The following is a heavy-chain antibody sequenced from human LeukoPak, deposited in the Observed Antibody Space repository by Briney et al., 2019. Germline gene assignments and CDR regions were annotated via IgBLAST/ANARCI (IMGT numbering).Heavy chain of an antibody. Sequence: PSETLSLTCTVSGASVSSGGYYWPWIRQPPGKGLEWIGYVYSSGSTTYNPSLTSRVTISLDTSENHFSLKLSSVTAADTAVYYCARPSDILTGQNAFDIWGQGTMVTVSS. CDR2: VYSSGST. CDR3: ARPSDILTGQNAFDI. D-gene: IGHD3-9*01. V-gene: IGHV4-61*03. J-gene: IGHJ3*02. CDR1: GASVSSGGYY.